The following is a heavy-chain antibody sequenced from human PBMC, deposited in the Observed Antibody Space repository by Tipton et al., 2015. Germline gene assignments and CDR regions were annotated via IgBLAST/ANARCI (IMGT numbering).Heavy chain of an antibody. J-gene: IGHJ4*02. V-gene: IGHV3-23*01. CDR1: GFTFGDYF. CDR2: ISLTGATT. Sequence: SLRLSCGASGFTFGDYFMSRVRQAPGKGLEWVSGISLTGATTCYADSVKGRFTISRDNSNHTLYLQMNSLRSEDTAVYYCARIHDYGLYYFDYWGQGTLVTVSS. CDR3: ARIHDYGLYYFDY. D-gene: IGHD4-17*01.